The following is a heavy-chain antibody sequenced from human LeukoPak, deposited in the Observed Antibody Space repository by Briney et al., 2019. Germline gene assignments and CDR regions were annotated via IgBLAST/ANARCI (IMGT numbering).Heavy chain of an antibody. CDR3: ARDYGDHRVDY. D-gene: IGHD4-17*01. V-gene: IGHV4-39*06. CDR1: SGSISSGAYY. Sequence: PSETLSLTCTVSSGSISSGAYYWGWIRQPPEKGLEWIGTIHYSGKTYYNPSLKSRITISIDTSKKQFALKLSSVTAADTAVYYCARDYGDHRVDYWGQGTLVTVSS. CDR2: IHYSGKT. J-gene: IGHJ4*02.